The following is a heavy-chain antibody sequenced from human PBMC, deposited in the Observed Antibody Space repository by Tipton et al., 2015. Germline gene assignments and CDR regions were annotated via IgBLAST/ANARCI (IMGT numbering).Heavy chain of an antibody. Sequence: QLVQSGAEVKKPGASVKVSRKASGYIFISYGVSWVRQAPGQGLEWMGWISTYKGNTNYAQKLQGRVTMTTDTSTNTAYMDLRSLRSDDTAVYYCARDIKPYSRGEGWFDPWGQGTLVTVSS. V-gene: IGHV1-18*01. J-gene: IGHJ5*02. CDR3: ARDIKPYSRGEGWFDP. D-gene: IGHD4-11*01. CDR2: ISTYKGNT. CDR1: GYIFISYG.